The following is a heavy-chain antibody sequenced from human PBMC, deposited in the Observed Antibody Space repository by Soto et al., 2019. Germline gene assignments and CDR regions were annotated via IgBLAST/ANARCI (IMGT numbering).Heavy chain of an antibody. J-gene: IGHJ3*02. D-gene: IGHD3-16*02. CDR3: ARDSSGLYRPHDAFDI. CDR2: ISYDGSNK. Sequence: PXGALRRTWAASGFTFSSYTLHWVRQAPGKGLEWVAVISYDGSNKYYADSVKGRFTISRDNSKNTLYLQMNSLRAEDTAVYYCARDSSGLYRPHDAFDIWGQGTMVTVSS. CDR1: GFTFSSYT. V-gene: IGHV3-30-3*01.